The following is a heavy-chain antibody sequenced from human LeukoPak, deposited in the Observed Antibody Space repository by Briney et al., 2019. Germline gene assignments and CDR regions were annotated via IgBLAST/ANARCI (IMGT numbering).Heavy chain of an antibody. J-gene: IGHJ6*03. CDR3: ARVGSIDENYYYYYYMDV. CDR1: GGSFSGYY. V-gene: IGHV4-34*01. CDR2: INHSGST. Sequence: SETLSLTCAVYGGSFSGYYWSWIRQPPGKGLEWIGEINHSGSTNYNPSLKSRVTISVDTSKNQFSLKLSSVTAADTAVYYCARVGSIDENYYYYYYMDVWGKGTTVTVSS. D-gene: IGHD6-13*01.